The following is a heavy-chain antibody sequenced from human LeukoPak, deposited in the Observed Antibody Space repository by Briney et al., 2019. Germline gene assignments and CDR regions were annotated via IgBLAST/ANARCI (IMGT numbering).Heavy chain of an antibody. J-gene: IGHJ4*02. CDR3: ARGLSSGWYGNAYYFDY. Sequence: SETLSLTCAVYGGSFSGYYWSWIRQPPGKGLEWIGEINHSGSTNYNPSLKSRVTISVDTSKNQFSLKLSSVTAADTAVYYCARGLSSGWYGNAYYFDYWGQGTLVTVSS. CDR1: GGSFSGYY. D-gene: IGHD6-19*01. V-gene: IGHV4-34*01. CDR2: INHSGST.